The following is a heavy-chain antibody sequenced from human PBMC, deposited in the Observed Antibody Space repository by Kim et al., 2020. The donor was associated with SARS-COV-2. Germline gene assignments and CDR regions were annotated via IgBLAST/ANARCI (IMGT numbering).Heavy chain of an antibody. CDR3: VQVCVITTGSCNWFAP. CDR2: IHYSGRT. Sequence: SETLSLTCTVSGGSISTSIYYWGWMRQPPGKGLEWIGSIHYSGRTYYNPSLKSRVTISVDTSKNQFSLKLSSVTAADTAVYYCVQVCVITTGSCNWFAPWGQGTLVTVSS. J-gene: IGHJ5*02. CDR1: GGSISTSIYY. D-gene: IGHD1-1*01. V-gene: IGHV4-39*01.